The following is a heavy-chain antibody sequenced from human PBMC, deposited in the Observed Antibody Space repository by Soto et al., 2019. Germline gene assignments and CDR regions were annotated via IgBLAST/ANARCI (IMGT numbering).Heavy chain of an antibody. CDR2: IIPIFGTA. D-gene: IGHD1-1*01. J-gene: IGHJ4*02. CDR1: GVTFSSYA. CDR3: ARAGRDGDNQVDY. Sequence: SGKVSCXCSGVTFSSYAIGWVRQAPGQGLEWMGGIIPIFGTANYAQKFQGRVTITADKSTSTAYMELSSLRSEDTAVYYCARAGRDGDNQVDYWGQGTLVTV. V-gene: IGHV1-69*06.